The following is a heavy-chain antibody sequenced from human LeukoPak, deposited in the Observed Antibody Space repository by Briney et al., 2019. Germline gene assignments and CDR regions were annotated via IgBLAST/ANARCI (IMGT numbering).Heavy chain of an antibody. Sequence: GASVKVSCKASGYTFTSYAMHWVRQAPGQRLEWMGWINAGNGNTKYSQKFQGRVTITRDTSASTAYMELSSLRSEDTAVYYCARGQKPWITHYFDYWGQGTLVTVSS. CDR2: INAGNGNT. J-gene: IGHJ4*02. V-gene: IGHV1-3*01. CDR3: ARGQKPWITHYFDY. D-gene: IGHD5-12*01. CDR1: GYTFTSYA.